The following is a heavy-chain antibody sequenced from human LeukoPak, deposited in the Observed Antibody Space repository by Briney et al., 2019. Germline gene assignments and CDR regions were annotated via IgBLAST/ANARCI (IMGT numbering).Heavy chain of an antibody. CDR1: GGTFSSYA. V-gene: IGHV1-69*13. D-gene: IGHD3-10*01. Sequence: EASVKVSCKASGGTFSSYAISWVRQAPGQGLEWMGGIIPIFGTANYAQKFQGRVTITADESTSTAYMELSSLRSEDTAVYYCARSPSYGSGSPPNWFDPWGQGTLVTVSS. CDR2: IIPIFGTA. J-gene: IGHJ5*02. CDR3: ARSPSYGSGSPPNWFDP.